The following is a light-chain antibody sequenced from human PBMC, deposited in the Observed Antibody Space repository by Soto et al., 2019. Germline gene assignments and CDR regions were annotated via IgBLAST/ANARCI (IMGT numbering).Light chain of an antibody. CDR2: GES. Sequence: EIVLTQSPGTLSLSPGERATLSCRASQSVSSSYLAWYQQKPGQAPRLLIYGESSRATGIPDRFSGSGSGTDFTLSISRLEPEAFAVYYCQQYGSSRRWTFGQGIKVEIK. CDR3: QQYGSSRRWT. V-gene: IGKV3-20*01. J-gene: IGKJ1*01. CDR1: QSVSSSY.